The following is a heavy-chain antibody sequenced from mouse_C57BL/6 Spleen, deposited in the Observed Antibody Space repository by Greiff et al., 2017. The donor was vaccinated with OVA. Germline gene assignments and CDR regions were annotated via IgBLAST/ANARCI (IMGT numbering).Heavy chain of an antibody. D-gene: IGHD3-2*02. J-gene: IGHJ4*01. CDR3: ARGQLRLGAMDY. CDR2: IYPGDGDT. Sequence: QVQLQQSGPELVKPGASVKISCKASGYAFSSSWMNWVKQRPGKGLEWIGRIYPGDGDTNYNGKFKGKATLTADKSSSTAYMQLSSLTSEDAAVYFCARGQLRLGAMDYWGQGTSVTVSS. V-gene: IGHV1-82*01. CDR1: GYAFSSSW.